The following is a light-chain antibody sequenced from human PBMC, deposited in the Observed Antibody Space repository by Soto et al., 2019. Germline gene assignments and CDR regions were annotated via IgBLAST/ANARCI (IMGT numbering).Light chain of an antibody. Sequence: EVVLTHSPATLSMSPGEGATLSCRASQSVRRNLAWYQQKPGQAPRLLIYDASTRATGIPARVSGSGSGTEFTLTISSLQSEDFAIYYCQQYNNWPITFGQGTRLDIK. CDR1: QSVRRN. J-gene: IGKJ5*01. CDR2: DAS. V-gene: IGKV3-15*01. CDR3: QQYNNWPIT.